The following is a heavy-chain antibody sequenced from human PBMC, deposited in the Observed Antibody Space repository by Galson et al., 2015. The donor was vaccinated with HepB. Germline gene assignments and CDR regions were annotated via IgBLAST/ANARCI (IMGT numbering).Heavy chain of an antibody. D-gene: IGHD2-15*01. CDR3: ARGIYPAAGGNNWFDP. CDR2: ISAYNGNT. Sequence: SVKVSCKASGYTFTSYGISWARQAPGQGLEWMGWISAYNGNTNYAQKLQGRVTMTTDTSTSTAYMELRSLRSDDTAVYYCARGIYPAAGGNNWFDPWGQGTLVTVSS. J-gene: IGHJ5*02. V-gene: IGHV1-18*01. CDR1: GYTFTSYG.